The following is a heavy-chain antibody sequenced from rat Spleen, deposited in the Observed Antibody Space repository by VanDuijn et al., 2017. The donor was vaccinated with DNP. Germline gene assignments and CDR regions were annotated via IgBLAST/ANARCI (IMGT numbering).Heavy chain of an antibody. CDR3: ARHRAIAAIWDY. J-gene: IGHJ2*01. CDR2: INTGSGGT. CDR1: GYTFTTYY. D-gene: IGHD1-2*01. Sequence: QVQLQQSGAELATPGSSVQISCKASGYTFTTYYISWIKQTTGQGLEYIGYINTGSGGTNYNEKFKGKATLTVDKSSSTAFMQLSSLTPDDSAVYHCARHRAIAAIWDYWGQGVMVTVSS. V-gene: IGHV1-43*01.